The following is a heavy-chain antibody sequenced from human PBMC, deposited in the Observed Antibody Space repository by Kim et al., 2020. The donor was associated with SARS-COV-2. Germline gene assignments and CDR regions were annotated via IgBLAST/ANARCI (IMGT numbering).Heavy chain of an antibody. Sequence: GGSLRLSCTASGFIFSSHWMTWVRQAPGSGLEWLANISEDGSEINYVDSVKGRFTISRDNAKNSLFLQMNTLRDEDTAVYYCARDFHMLDFWGQGTLVTVSS. CDR2: ISEDGSEI. D-gene: IGHD2-2*01. J-gene: IGHJ4*02. CDR3: ARDFHMLDF. CDR1: GFIFSSHW. V-gene: IGHV3-7*01.